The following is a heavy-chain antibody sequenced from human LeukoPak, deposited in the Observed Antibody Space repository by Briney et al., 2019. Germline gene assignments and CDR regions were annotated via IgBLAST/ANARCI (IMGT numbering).Heavy chain of an antibody. Sequence: GGSLRLSCAASGFTFSSYAMSWVRQAPGKGLEWDSAISGSGGNTYYADSVNGRFTISRDNSKNTLYLQMNSQRAEDTAVYYCATRRADSSGFDHWGQGTLVTVSS. CDR1: GFTFSSYA. D-gene: IGHD3-22*01. J-gene: IGHJ4*02. CDR3: ATRRADSSGFDH. V-gene: IGHV3-23*01. CDR2: ISGSGGNT.